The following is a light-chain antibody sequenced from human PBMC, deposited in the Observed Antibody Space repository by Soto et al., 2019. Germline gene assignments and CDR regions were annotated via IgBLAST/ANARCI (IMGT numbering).Light chain of an antibody. V-gene: IGKV3-15*01. CDR3: QQYGSSGT. CDR1: QSVITN. Sequence: VVMTQSPATLSVSPGERATLSCSASQSVITNFAWYQQKPGQAPSLLLSDASTRANGVPARFSGSGSGTEFTLTISGLQPEDFAVYYCQQYGSSGTFGQGTKVDI. CDR2: DAS. J-gene: IGKJ1*01.